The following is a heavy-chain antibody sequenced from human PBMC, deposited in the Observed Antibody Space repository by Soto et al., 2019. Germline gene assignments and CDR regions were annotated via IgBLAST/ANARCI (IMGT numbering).Heavy chain of an antibody. CDR2: IYPSDSDT. D-gene: IGHD3-16*01. CDR1: GYSFTSYY. Sequence: GESLKISCKGSGYSFTSYYIAWVRPMPGKGLEWMGIIYPSDSDTRYSPSFQGQVTISADKSISTAYLQWSSLKASDTAMYYCARLRGNYLTIIDYWGQGTLVTVSS. J-gene: IGHJ4*02. V-gene: IGHV5-51*01. CDR3: ARLRGNYLTIIDY.